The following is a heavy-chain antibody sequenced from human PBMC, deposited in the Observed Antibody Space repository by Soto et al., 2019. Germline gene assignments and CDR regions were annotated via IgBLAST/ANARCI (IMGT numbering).Heavy chain of an antibody. D-gene: IGHD3-9*01. CDR2: IIPIFGTA. CDR3: ARDKTLFRGYYDILTGYPENWFDP. CDR1: GDTFSSYA. V-gene: IGHV1-69*01. J-gene: IGHJ5*02. Sequence: QVQLVQSGAEVKKPGSSVKVSCKASGDTFSSYAISWVRQAPGQGLEWMGGIIPIFGTANYAQKFQGRVTITADESTSTAYMEPSSLRSEDTAVYYCARDKTLFRGYYDILTGYPENWFDPWGQGTLVTVSS.